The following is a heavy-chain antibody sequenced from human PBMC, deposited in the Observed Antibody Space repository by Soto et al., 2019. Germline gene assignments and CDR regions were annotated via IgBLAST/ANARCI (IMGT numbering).Heavy chain of an antibody. D-gene: IGHD2-2*01. J-gene: IGHJ4*01. CDR1: GYTFTTYG. Sequence: ASVKVSCKASGYTFTTYGISWVRQAPGQGLEWMGWISGYNSYTNYVQKLLGRVTMTTDTSTRTAYMELRSLRYDDTAVYYCARDPCLSTTCSPHNGHFDYWG. CDR2: ISGYNSYT. V-gene: IGHV1-18*01. CDR3: ARDPCLSTTCSPHNGHFDY.